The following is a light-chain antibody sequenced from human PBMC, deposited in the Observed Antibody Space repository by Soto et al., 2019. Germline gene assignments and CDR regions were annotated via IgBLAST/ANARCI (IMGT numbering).Light chain of an antibody. CDR1: QYVGTR. J-gene: IGKJ1*01. V-gene: IGKV3-11*01. CDR3: HQRQSWPRT. CDR2: YMS. Sequence: EIVLTQSPATLSSSPGETATLSCRASQYVGTRLAWYQHKPGQAPRLLIYYMSKRATGIPARFSGSGSGTDFTLTISNLAPEDFGVYYCHQRQSWPRTFGQGTKMDIK.